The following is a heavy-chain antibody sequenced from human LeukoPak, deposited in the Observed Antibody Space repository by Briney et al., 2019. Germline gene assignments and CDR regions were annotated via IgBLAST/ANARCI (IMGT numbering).Heavy chain of an antibody. V-gene: IGHV4-39*07. CDR3: ARDDPLVAATP. J-gene: IGHJ4*02. CDR2: IYYSGGT. D-gene: IGHD2-15*01. CDR1: GGSISSSSYY. Sequence: SETLSLTCTVSGGSISSSSYYWGWIRQPPGKGLEWIGSIYYSGGTYYNPSLKSRVTISVDTSKNQFSLKLSSVTAADTAVYYCARDDPLVAATPWGQGTLVTVSS.